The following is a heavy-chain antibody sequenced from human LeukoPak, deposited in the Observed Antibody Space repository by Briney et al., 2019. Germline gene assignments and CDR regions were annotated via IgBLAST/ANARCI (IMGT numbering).Heavy chain of an antibody. D-gene: IGHD6-13*01. V-gene: IGHV1-46*01. CDR3: ARTYSSSDEFDY. CDR1: GYTFTSYY. CDR2: INPSGGST. Sequence: ASVKVSCKASGYTFTSYYIHWVRQAPGQGLEWMGIINPSGGSTTYAQKFQGRVAMTRDTSMSRVYMEVSSLRSEDPAVYYCARTYSSSDEFDYWGQGTLVTVSS. J-gene: IGHJ4*02.